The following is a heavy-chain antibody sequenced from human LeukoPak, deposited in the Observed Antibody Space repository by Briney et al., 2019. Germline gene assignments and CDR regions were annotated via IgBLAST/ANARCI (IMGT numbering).Heavy chain of an antibody. D-gene: IGHD4-23*01. V-gene: IGHV4-59*01. CDR3: ARDLDYGGS. J-gene: IGHJ4*02. CDR1: GGSISSYY. Sequence: SETLSLTCTVSGGSISSYYWSWIRQPPGKGLEWIGYIYYSGSTNYNPSLKSRVTISVDTSKNQFSLKLSSVIAADTAVYYCARDLDYGGSWGQGTLVTVSS. CDR2: IYYSGST.